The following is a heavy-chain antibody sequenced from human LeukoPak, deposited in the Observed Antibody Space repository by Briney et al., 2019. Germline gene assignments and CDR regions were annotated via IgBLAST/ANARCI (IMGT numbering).Heavy chain of an antibody. J-gene: IGHJ3*02. CDR2: ISRSGSYI. D-gene: IGHD5-18*01. V-gene: IGHV3-21*01. CDR3: AKDLDSYGYEWAFDI. Sequence: SGGSLRLSCAASRFTFSSYSMNWVRQAPGKGLEWVSSISRSGSYIYYADSVKGRFTISRDSSKNTLYLQMNSLRAEDTAVYYCAKDLDSYGYEWAFDIWGQGTMVTVSS. CDR1: RFTFSSYS.